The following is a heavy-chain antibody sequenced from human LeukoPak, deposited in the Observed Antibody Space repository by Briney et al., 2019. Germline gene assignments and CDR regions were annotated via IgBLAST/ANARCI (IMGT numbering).Heavy chain of an antibody. CDR1: GGSISSGSYY. Sequence: SETVSLTCTVSGGSISSGSYYWSWIRQPAGKGLEWIGRIYTSGSTNYNPSLKSRVTISVDTSKNQFSLKLSSVTAADTAVYYCARGTYYYDSSVGYWGQGTLVTVSS. CDR3: ARGTYYYDSSVGY. J-gene: IGHJ4*02. D-gene: IGHD3-22*01. V-gene: IGHV4-61*02. CDR2: IYTSGST.